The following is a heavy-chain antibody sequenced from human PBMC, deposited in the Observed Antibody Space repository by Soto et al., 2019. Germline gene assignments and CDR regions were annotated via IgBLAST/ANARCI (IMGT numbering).Heavy chain of an antibody. J-gene: IGHJ6*03. CDR2: ISGSGGST. V-gene: IGHV3-23*01. CDR1: GFTFSSYA. CDR3: AKADIVVVPTPFYYYMDV. Sequence: GGSLRLSCAASGFTFSSYAMSWVRQAPGKGLEWVSAISGSGGSTYYADSVKGRFTISRDNSKNTLYLQMNSLRAEDTAVYYCAKADIVVVPTPFYYYMDVWGKGTTVTVSS. D-gene: IGHD2-2*01.